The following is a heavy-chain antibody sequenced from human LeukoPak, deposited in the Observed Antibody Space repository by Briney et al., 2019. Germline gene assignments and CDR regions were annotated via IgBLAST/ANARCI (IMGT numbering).Heavy chain of an antibody. CDR3: AKATGYLL. V-gene: IGHV3-21*04. D-gene: IGHD1-14*01. J-gene: IGHJ4*02. CDR2: ISSSSSYI. Sequence: GGSLRLSCAASGFTFSSYSMNWVRQAPGKGLERVSSISSSSSYIYYADSVKGRFTISRANSENTLYLQMNNLRAEDTAVYYCAKATGYLLWGQGTLVTVSS. CDR1: GFTFSSYS.